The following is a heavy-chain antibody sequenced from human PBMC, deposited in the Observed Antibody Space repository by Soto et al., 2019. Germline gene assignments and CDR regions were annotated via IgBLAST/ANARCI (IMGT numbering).Heavy chain of an antibody. V-gene: IGHV3-11*05. CDR1: GFIFSDYY. CDR3: ARDGSGSYYYGMDV. Sequence: QVQLVESGGGLVKPGGSLRLSCAASGFIFSDYYMSWIRQAPGKGLEWVSYISSSTGYTNYADSVKGRFTISRDNAKNSLYLQMNSLRAEDTAVYYCARDGSGSYYYGMDVWGQGTTVTVSS. D-gene: IGHD3-10*01. CDR2: ISSSTGYT. J-gene: IGHJ6*02.